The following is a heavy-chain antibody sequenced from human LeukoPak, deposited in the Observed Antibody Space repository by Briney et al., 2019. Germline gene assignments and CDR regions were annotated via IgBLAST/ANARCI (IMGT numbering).Heavy chain of an antibody. D-gene: IGHD2-2*01. V-gene: IGHV3-11*04. CDR1: GFIFSDYY. J-gene: IGHJ4*02. Sequence: GGSLRLSCAASGFIFSDYYMNWIRQAPGKGLEWVSYISTSGSTIYYADSVKGRFTISRDNAKNSLYLQMNSLRAEDTAVYYCARDLGYCSSTSCQQAYYFDYWGQGTLVTVSS. CDR2: ISTSGSTI. CDR3: ARDLGYCSSTSCQQAYYFDY.